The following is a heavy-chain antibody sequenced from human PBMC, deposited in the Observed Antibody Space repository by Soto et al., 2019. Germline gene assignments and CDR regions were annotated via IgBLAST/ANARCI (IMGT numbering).Heavy chain of an antibody. J-gene: IGHJ4*02. Sequence: EVQLVETGGGLIQPGGSLRLSCAASGFTVSSNYMSWVRQAPGKGLEWVSVIYSGGSTYYADSVKGRFTISRDNSKNTPYLQMNSLRAEDTAVYYCARDSYYYDSSGYPYYFDYWGQGTLVTVSS. CDR3: ARDSYYYDSSGYPYYFDY. D-gene: IGHD3-22*01. CDR2: IYSGGST. CDR1: GFTVSSNY. V-gene: IGHV3-53*02.